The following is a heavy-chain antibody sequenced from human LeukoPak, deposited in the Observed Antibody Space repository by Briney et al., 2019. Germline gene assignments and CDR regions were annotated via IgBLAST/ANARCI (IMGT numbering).Heavy chain of an antibody. CDR3: AREDGSGSYPVPFDY. D-gene: IGHD3-10*01. V-gene: IGHV1-2*02. CDR1: GYTFTGYY. J-gene: IGHJ4*02. CDR2: INPNSGGT. Sequence: ASVKVSCKASGYTFTGYYMHWVRQAPGQGLEWMGWINPNSGGTNYAQKFQGRVTMTRDTSISTAYMELSRLRSDDTAVYYCAREDGSGSYPVPFDYWGQGTLVTVSS.